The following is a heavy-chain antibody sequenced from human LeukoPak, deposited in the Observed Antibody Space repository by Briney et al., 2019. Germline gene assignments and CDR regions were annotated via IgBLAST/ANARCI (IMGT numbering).Heavy chain of an antibody. V-gene: IGHV3-33*06. CDR2: ICYDGSNK. J-gene: IGHJ4*02. CDR3: AKGGRDGYNLSFDY. CDR1: GFTLSSYG. Sequence: GRSLRLSCAASGFTLSSYGMHWVRQAPGKGLEGVAVICYDGSNKYYADSVKGRFTISRDNSKNTLYLQMNSLRAEDTAVYYCAKGGRDGYNLSFDYWGQGTLVTVSS. D-gene: IGHD5-24*01.